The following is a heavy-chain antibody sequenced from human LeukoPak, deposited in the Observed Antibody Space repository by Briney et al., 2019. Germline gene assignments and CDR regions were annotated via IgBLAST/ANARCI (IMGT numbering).Heavy chain of an antibody. Sequence: GASVKVSCKASGYTFTGYYIYWVGQAPGQGLEWMGRINPNSGDTNYAQKFQGRVTMTRDTSISTAYMELSRLRSDDTAVYYCAKDFSYGDYSDYWGQGTLVTVSS. V-gene: IGHV1-2*06. J-gene: IGHJ4*02. D-gene: IGHD4-17*01. CDR1: GYTFTGYY. CDR2: INPNSGDT. CDR3: AKDFSYGDYSDY.